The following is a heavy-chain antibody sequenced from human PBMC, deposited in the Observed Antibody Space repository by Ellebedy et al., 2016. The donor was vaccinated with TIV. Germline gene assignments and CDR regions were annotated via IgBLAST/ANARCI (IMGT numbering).Heavy chain of an antibody. Sequence: SETLSLTXAVSGGSFSGYYWAWIRQSPGKGLEWIGEISHSGSTNYNPSLKSRVTISIDTSKKQFSLRLSSVTAADTAVYYCSRGRVCYGESCAGEFGYWGQGTLVTVSS. CDR1: GGSFSGYY. CDR2: ISHSGST. J-gene: IGHJ4*02. V-gene: IGHV4-34*01. D-gene: IGHD4-17*01. CDR3: SRGRVCYGESCAGEFGY.